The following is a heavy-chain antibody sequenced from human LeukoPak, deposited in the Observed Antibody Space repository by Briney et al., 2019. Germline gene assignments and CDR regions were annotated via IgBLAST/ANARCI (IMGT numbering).Heavy chain of an antibody. Sequence: SETLSLTCTVSGGSISSHYWTWIRQSPVKGLEWIGDISNSGSTSYNPSLKSRVTISIDTSKDQFSLKLSSVTAADTAVYYCGRDALVGYFSYYYMDVWGKGTTVTVSS. CDR1: GGSISSHY. D-gene: IGHD2-15*01. CDR3: GRDALVGYFSYYYMDV. CDR2: ISNSGST. V-gene: IGHV4-59*11. J-gene: IGHJ6*03.